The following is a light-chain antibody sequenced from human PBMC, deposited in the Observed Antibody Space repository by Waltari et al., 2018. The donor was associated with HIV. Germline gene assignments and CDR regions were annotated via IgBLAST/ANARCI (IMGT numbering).Light chain of an antibody. J-gene: IGKJ1*01. CDR1: LSVIYRCNNKNY. CDR2: WAS. Sequence: IVMTQSPDSLAESLAERATIDAKFRLSVIYRCNNKNYLALYQQKPGRAPKLLIYWASTPETGVPRLFSDGGAGTDFTRTLSSMQDEDWLVYYYQQYYTKPPTFSLGTKVEIK. CDR3: QQYYTKPPT. V-gene: IGKV4-1*01.